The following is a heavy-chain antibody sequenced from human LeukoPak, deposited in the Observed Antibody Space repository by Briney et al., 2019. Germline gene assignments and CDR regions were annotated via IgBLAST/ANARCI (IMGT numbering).Heavy chain of an antibody. CDR3: AVAVPMDTWFDP. D-gene: IGHD6-19*01. Sequence: SETLSLTCAVYGGSFSGYYWSWIRQPPGKGLEWIGEINHSGSTNYNPSLKSRVTISVDTSKNQFSLKLSSVTAADTAVYYYAVAVPMDTWFDPWGQGTLVTVSS. J-gene: IGHJ5*02. V-gene: IGHV4-34*01. CDR2: INHSGST. CDR1: GGSFSGYY.